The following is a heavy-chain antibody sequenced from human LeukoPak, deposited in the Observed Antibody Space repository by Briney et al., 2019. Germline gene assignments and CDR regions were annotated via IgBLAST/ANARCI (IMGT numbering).Heavy chain of an antibody. CDR1: GGSISSYY. CDR3: ARASTSVYYYYYMDV. J-gene: IGHJ6*03. CDR2: IYTGGST. Sequence: SETLSLTCTVSGGSISSYYWGWIRQPAGKGLEWIGRIYTGGSTNYNPSLKSRVTMSVDTSKNQFSLKLSSVTAADTAVYYCARASTSVYYYYYMDVWGKGTTVTVSS. V-gene: IGHV4-4*07.